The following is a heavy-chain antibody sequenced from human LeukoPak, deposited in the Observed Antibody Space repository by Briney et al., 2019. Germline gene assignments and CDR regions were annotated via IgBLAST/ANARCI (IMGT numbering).Heavy chain of an antibody. V-gene: IGHV3-23*01. CDR1: GIWFDRTA. Sequence: GGSLRLSCAASGIWFDRTAMTWVRQAPGKGLEWVSAISYSGSSPYYGDSVKGRFTISRDNSKNTVYLQMNSLRDKDTALYYCAKDSSVRPNALGLWGQGTMVTVSS. CDR2: ISYSGSSP. J-gene: IGHJ3*01. D-gene: IGHD6-19*01. CDR3: AKDSSVRPNALGL.